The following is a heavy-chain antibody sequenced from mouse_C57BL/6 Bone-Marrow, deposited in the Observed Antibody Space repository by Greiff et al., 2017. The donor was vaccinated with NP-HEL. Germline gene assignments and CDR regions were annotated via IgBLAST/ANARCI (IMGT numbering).Heavy chain of an antibody. CDR2: ISSGGSYT. D-gene: IGHD1-1*01. V-gene: IGHV5-6*02. J-gene: IGHJ3*01. Sequence: EVKLVESGGDLVKPGGSLKLSCAASGFTFSSYGMSWVRQTPDTRLAWVATISSGGSYTYYPDSVKGRFTISRDNAKNTLYLQMSSLKSEDTAMYYCARRGIYYYGSSPWFAYWGQGTLVTVSA. CDR1: GFTFSSYG. CDR3: ARRGIYYYGSSPWFAY.